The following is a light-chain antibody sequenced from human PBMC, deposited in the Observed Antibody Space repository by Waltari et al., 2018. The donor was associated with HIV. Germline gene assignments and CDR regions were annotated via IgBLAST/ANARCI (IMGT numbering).Light chain of an antibody. CDR3: QSADSSGTYRV. Sequence: SYELTQPPSVSVSPGQTARITCSGDALPKQYAYWYHQKPGQAPVMVIYKESGRPSGIPERFSGSSSGTTVTLTISGVQAEDEADYYCQSADSSGTYRVFGGGTKLTVL. CDR2: KES. J-gene: IGLJ3*02. V-gene: IGLV3-25*03. CDR1: ALPKQY.